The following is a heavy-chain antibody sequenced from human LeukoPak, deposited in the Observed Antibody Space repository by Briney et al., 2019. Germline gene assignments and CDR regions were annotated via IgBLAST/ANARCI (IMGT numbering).Heavy chain of an antibody. CDR3: ARTIYYYDSSGPLGALGY. J-gene: IGHJ4*02. Sequence: SVKVSCKASGGTFSSYAISWVRQAPGQGLEWMGGIIPIFGTANYGQKFQGRVTITADESTSTAYMELSSLRSEDTAVYYCARTIYYYDSSGPLGALGYWGQGTLVTVSS. CDR1: GGTFSSYA. V-gene: IGHV1-69*13. D-gene: IGHD3-22*01. CDR2: IIPIFGTA.